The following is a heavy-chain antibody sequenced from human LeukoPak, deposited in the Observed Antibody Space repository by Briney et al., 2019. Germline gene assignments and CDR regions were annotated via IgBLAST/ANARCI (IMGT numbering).Heavy chain of an antibody. D-gene: IGHD5-18*01. CDR3: AKDPGYSYGPHYYFDY. V-gene: IGHV3-23*01. J-gene: IGHJ4*02. Sequence: GGSLRLSFAASGFPFSSYAMSWVRQAPGKGLEWVSAISGSGGSTYYADSVKGRFTISRDNSKNTLYLQMNSLRAEDTAVYYCAKDPGYSYGPHYYFDYWGQGTLVTVSS. CDR2: ISGSGGST. CDR1: GFPFSSYA.